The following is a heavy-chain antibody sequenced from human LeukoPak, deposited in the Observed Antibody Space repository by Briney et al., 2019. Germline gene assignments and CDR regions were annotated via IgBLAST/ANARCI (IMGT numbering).Heavy chain of an antibody. V-gene: IGHV3-11*01. Sequence: GGSLRLSCAASGFTFSDYYMSWIRQAPGKGLEWGSYISSSSSTIYYADSVKGRFTISRDNAKNSLYLQMNSMRAEDTAVYYCARVAGRGYSYGYLDYWGQGTLVTVSS. CDR1: GFTFSDYY. CDR2: ISSSSSTI. CDR3: ARVAGRGYSYGYLDY. D-gene: IGHD5-18*01. J-gene: IGHJ4*02.